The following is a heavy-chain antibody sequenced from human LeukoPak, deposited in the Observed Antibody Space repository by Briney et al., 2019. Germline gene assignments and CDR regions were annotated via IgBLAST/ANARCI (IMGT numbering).Heavy chain of an antibody. CDR2: INHSGST. J-gene: IGHJ5*02. CDR3: ARGRLTMVRGVIGWFDP. CDR1: DGSFSDYY. Sequence: KTSETLSLTCAVYDGSFSDYYWSWIRQPPGKGLEWIGEINHSGSTNYNPSLKSRVTISVDTSKKQFSLKLSSVTAADTAVYYCARGRLTMVRGVIGWFDPWGQGTLVTVSS. D-gene: IGHD3-10*01. V-gene: IGHV4-34*01.